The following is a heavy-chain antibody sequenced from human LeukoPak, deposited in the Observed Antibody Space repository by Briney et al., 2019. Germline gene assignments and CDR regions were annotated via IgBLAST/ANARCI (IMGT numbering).Heavy chain of an antibody. Sequence: GGSLRLSCAASGFTVTTNYMSWVRQAPGKGLEWVSVIYSGGSTYYADSVKGRFTISRDIGRKALYLQMNSLRDEDTAVYYCARGGGRSYSDAFDIWGQGTVVTVSS. D-gene: IGHD1-26*01. CDR1: GFTVTTNY. V-gene: IGHV3-53*01. J-gene: IGHJ3*02. CDR2: IYSGGST. CDR3: ARGGGRSYSDAFDI.